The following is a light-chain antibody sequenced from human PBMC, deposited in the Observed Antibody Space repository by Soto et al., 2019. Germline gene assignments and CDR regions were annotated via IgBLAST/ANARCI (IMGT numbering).Light chain of an antibody. V-gene: IGLV2-23*02. CDR2: NVT. J-gene: IGLJ1*01. CDR3: CSFVGVTNDV. Sequence: ALTQPASVSGSPGQSITISCSGNAVSYQLVSWYQQQPGKAPKLILYNVTRRPSGVSNRFSGFKSGTTASLKITGLQAEDEADYYCCSFVGVTNDVFGNGTKLTVL. CDR1: GNAVSYQL.